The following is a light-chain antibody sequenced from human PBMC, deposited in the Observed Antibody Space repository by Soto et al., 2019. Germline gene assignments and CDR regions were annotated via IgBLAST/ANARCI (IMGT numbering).Light chain of an antibody. CDR3: QSYDSTLDARYV. CDR1: GSNIGAGYD. J-gene: IGLJ1*01. CDR2: GDS. Sequence: QSVLTQPPSVSGAPGQRVTISCTGSGSNIGAGYDVHWYQPRPGTAPKLLVFGDSHRPSGVPDRFSGSKSGTSASLAITGLQAEDEGDYYCQSYDSTLDARYVFGTGTKLTVL. V-gene: IGLV1-40*01.